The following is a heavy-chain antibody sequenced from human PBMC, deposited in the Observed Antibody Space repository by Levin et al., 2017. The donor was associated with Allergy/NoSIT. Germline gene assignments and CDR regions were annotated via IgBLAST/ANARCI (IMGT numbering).Heavy chain of an antibody. V-gene: IGHV4-61*01. Sequence: SETLSLTCTVSGGSVSSGNYYWNWIRQPPGKGLEWIGYIYYSGSTNYNPSLKSRVTISVDTSKNQFSLKLSSVTAADTALYYCVRALVVTAGGTNYDYGIDVWGQGTTVTVSS. J-gene: IGHJ6*02. D-gene: IGHD6-13*01. CDR3: VRALVVTAGGTNYDYGIDV. CDR1: GGSVSSGNYY. CDR2: IYYSGST.